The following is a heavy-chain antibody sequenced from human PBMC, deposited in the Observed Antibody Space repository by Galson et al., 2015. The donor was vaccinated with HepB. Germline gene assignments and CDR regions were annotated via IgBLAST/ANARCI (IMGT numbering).Heavy chain of an antibody. CDR3: ARDGKGYGMDV. V-gene: IGHV3-74*01. CDR1: GFTFSNYW. D-gene: IGHD1-14*01. Sequence: ALRLSCAASGFTFSNYWLHWARQASGKGLVWVSRINSDGDSTTYADSVKGRFTIFRDNAKNRLYLQMNSLRDEDTAVYYCARDGKGYGMDVWGQGTTVTASS. J-gene: IGHJ6*02. CDR2: INSDGDST.